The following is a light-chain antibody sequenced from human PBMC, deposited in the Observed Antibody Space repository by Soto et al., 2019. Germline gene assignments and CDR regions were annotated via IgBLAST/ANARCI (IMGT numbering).Light chain of an antibody. CDR3: QQGFSSPFT. Sequence: DIQMTQSPSSLSASVGDRVTITCRSSQSIRSYLNWYQQKPEKAPNLLIYAASSLQSGVPSRFSGSGSGTDFTLTISSLQPEDFATYYCQQGFSSPFTFGRGTKVDIK. V-gene: IGKV1-39*01. CDR1: QSIRSY. J-gene: IGKJ3*01. CDR2: AAS.